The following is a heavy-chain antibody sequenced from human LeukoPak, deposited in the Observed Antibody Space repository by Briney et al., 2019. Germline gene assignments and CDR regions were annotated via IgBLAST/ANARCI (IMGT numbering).Heavy chain of an antibody. CDR1: GFTFSSYG. CDR3: AREFGGIRY. Sequence: GGSLRLSCAASGFTFSSYGMHWVRQAPGKGLEWVAMIWYDGSNTYYADSVKGRFTISRDNSKNTLFLQMDSLRAEDTAVYYCAREFGGIRYWGQGVLVTVSS. D-gene: IGHD3-10*01. CDR2: IWYDGSNT. J-gene: IGHJ4*02. V-gene: IGHV3-33*08.